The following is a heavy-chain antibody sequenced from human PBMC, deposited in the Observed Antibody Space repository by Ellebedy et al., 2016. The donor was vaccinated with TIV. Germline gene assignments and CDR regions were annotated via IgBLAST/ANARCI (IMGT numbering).Heavy chain of an antibody. D-gene: IGHD2-2*01. V-gene: IGHV1-2*02. CDR2: IYPNSGDP. CDR1: GYTFTDYH. J-gene: IGHJ4*02. Sequence: AASVKVSCKTSGYTFTDYHMHWVRQAPGQGLEWMGWIYPNSGDPRYAQKFQGRVTMTRDTSITTAYMELTRLTPDDTAVYYCASVTFSSLSPFDYWGQGTLVTVSS. CDR3: ASVTFSSLSPFDY.